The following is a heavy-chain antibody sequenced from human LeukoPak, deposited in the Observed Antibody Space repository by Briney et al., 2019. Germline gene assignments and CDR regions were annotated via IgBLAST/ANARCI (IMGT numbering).Heavy chain of an antibody. V-gene: IGHV1-18*01. CDR1: GYTFTSYG. CDR3: AISEWYSGSSGLVDY. J-gene: IGHJ4*02. D-gene: IGHD1-26*01. Sequence: ASVKVSCKASGYTFTSYGISWVRQAPGQGLEWMGWISAYNGNTNYAQKLQGRVTMTTDTSTSTAYMELRSLRSDDTAVYYCAISEWYSGSSGLVDYWGQGTLVTASS. CDR2: ISAYNGNT.